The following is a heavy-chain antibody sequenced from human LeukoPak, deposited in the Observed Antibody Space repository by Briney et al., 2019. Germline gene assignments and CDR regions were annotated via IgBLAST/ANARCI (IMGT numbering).Heavy chain of an antibody. CDR3: ARDGTAPGLYFDL. D-gene: IGHD6-13*01. Sequence: GGSLRLSCVASGFTFGSYNMNWVRQAPGKGPEWVASIRQDGSEKTYVDSVKGRFTISRDNTKNSLSLQLNGLRAEDTAVYYCARDGTAPGLYFDLWGQGTLVTVSS. CDR1: GFTFGSYN. CDR2: IRQDGSEK. J-gene: IGHJ4*01. V-gene: IGHV3-7*01.